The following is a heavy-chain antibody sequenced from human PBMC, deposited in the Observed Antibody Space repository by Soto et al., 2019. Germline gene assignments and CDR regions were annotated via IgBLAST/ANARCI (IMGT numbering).Heavy chain of an antibody. CDR3: ARDSADIVVVVAANYPGYYYGMDV. J-gene: IGHJ6*02. CDR2: ISYDGSNK. CDR1: GFTFSSYA. Sequence: PGGSLRLSCAASGFTFSSYAMHWVRQAPGKGLEWVAVISYDGSNKYYADSVKGRFTISRDNSKNTLYLQMNSLRAEDTAVYYCARDSADIVVVVAANYPGYYYGMDVWGQGTTVTVSS. D-gene: IGHD2-15*01. V-gene: IGHV3-30-3*01.